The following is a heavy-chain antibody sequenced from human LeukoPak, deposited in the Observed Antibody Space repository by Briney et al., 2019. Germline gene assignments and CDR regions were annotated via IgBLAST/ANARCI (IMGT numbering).Heavy chain of an antibody. V-gene: IGHV1-18*01. J-gene: IGHJ6*02. Sequence: ASVKVSSKASGYTFTSYGISWVRQAPGQGLEWMGWISAYNGNTNYAQKLQGRVTMTTDTSTSTAYMELRRLRSDDTAVYYCANSIAAAGYYYYGMDVWGQGTTVTVSS. CDR2: ISAYNGNT. CDR1: GYTFTSYG. CDR3: ANSIAAAGYYYYGMDV. D-gene: IGHD6-13*01.